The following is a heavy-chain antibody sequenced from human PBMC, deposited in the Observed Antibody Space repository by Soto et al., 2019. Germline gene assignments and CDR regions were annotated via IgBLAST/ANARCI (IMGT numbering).Heavy chain of an antibody. J-gene: IGHJ3*02. V-gene: IGHV4-4*07. CDR2: IHTSGST. Sequence: QVQLQESGPGLVKPSETLSLICTVSGGSISDFYWSWIRQPAGKGLEWIGRIHTSGSTNINPSLKSRVSLSGETSRNQLSLTLTSVTAADTAAYYCARPQYFGEDGAFNIWGQGTVVTVSS. CDR1: GGSISDFY. D-gene: IGHD3-10*01. CDR3: ARPQYFGEDGAFNI.